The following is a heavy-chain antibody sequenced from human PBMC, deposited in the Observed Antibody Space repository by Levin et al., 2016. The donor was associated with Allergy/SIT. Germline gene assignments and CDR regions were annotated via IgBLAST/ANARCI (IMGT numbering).Heavy chain of an antibody. J-gene: IGHJ5*02. D-gene: IGHD6-13*01. CDR3: ARGGAIAAAGSSPWFDP. Sequence: WIRQPPGKGLEWIGYIYYSGSTNYNPSLKSRVTISVDTSKNQFSLKLSSVTAADTAVYYCARGGAIAAAGSSPWFDPWGQGTLVTVSS. CDR2: IYYSGST. V-gene: IGHV4-59*01.